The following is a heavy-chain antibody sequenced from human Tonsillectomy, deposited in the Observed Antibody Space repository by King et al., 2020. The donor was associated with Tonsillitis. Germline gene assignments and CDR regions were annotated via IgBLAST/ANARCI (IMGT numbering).Heavy chain of an antibody. Sequence: QLQESGPGLVKPSETLSLTCTVSGGSISSGTYYWGWIRQPPGKGLEWIGSMYYSGSTYYNPSLKSRVIISADTSKNQFSLKLNSVTAADTAVYYCARRDGYCSGGNCYDAFDIWGQGTMVTVSS. D-gene: IGHD2-15*01. CDR2: MYYSGST. J-gene: IGHJ3*02. CDR1: GGSISSGTYY. CDR3: ARRDGYCSGGNCYDAFDI. V-gene: IGHV4-39*01.